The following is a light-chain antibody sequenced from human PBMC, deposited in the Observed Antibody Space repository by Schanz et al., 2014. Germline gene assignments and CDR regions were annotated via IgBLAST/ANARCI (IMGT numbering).Light chain of an antibody. Sequence: EIVLTQSPGTLSLSPGERATLSCRASQSVSATFFAWFQQKRGQAPRLLIYDASSRATGIPDRFFGSGSGTDFTLTISRLEPEDFAVYYCQQYGGSPLYTFGQGTKVEIK. CDR1: QSVSATF. CDR3: QQYGGSPLYT. CDR2: DAS. V-gene: IGKV3-20*01. J-gene: IGKJ2*01.